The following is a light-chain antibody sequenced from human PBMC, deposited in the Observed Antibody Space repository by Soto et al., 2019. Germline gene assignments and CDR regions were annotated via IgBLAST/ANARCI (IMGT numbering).Light chain of an antibody. V-gene: IGKV3D-20*02. CDR1: QSVSSRF. J-gene: IGKJ5*01. CDR3: QQRGNWPPIT. Sequence: EIVLTQSPGTLSLSPGERATLSCRASQSVSSRFLAWYQQKPGQAPRLLMYGASTRATGIPDRFSGSGAGAYFNLTISSLEPEDFAVYYCQQRGNWPPITFGQGTRLEIK. CDR2: GAS.